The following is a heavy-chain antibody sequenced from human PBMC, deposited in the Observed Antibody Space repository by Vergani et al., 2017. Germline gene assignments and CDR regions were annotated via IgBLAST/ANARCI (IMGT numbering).Heavy chain of an antibody. J-gene: IGHJ4*02. CDR1: EFTFSNYA. D-gene: IGHD3-10*01. CDR3: AKQYFVSGNYLVDY. CDR2: ISGSGVSA. V-gene: IGHV3-23*01. Sequence: EVQLLESGGGLVQPGGSLRLTCAASEFTFSNYAMNWVRQAPGKGLEWVSGISGSGVSAYYTDSVKGRFTISRDNSKNMRFLQKNNLRTEDTAIYYCAKQYFVSGNYLVDYWGQGTLVTVSS.